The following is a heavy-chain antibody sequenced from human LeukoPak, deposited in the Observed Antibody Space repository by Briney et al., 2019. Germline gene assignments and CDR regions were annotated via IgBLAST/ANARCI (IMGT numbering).Heavy chain of an antibody. CDR1: GGTFSSYG. Sequence: ASGKVSCKASGGTFSSYGISWVRQAPGQGLEWMGGIIPIFGTANYAQKFQGRVTITADASTTTAYMELSSLRSEDTAVYYCARVTLSRYFDWGNYYGMDVWGLGTTVTVSS. CDR3: ARVTLSRYFDWGNYYGMDV. J-gene: IGHJ6*02. V-gene: IGHV1-69*01. CDR2: IIPIFGTA. D-gene: IGHD3-9*01.